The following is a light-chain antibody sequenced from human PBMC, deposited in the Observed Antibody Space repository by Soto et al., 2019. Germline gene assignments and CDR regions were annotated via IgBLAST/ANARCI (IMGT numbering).Light chain of an antibody. CDR3: QQYGSSPWT. CDR1: QGISSRY. Sequence: IVLTQSPGTLSLSPGERATLSCRASQGISSRYLAWYQQKPGQAPRLLIYDASNRATGIPDRFSGSGSGTDFTLTISRLESEDFAVYYCQQYGSSPWTFGQGTKVEIK. V-gene: IGKV3-20*01. J-gene: IGKJ1*01. CDR2: DAS.